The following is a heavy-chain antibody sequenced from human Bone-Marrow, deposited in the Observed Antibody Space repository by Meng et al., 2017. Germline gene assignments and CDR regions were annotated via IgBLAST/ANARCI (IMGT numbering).Heavy chain of an antibody. CDR3: ARDYCSGGSCYSSYYYYYGMDV. D-gene: IGHD2-15*01. CDR1: GYNFPDYW. Sequence: ASVKVSCKPSGYNFPDYWLHWVRRAPGQGLEWMGRIDPKSGDTHYTQRFQGRVTMTGDTSISTAYMELSGLRSDDTAMYYCARDYCSGGSCYSSYYYYYGMDVWGQGTTVTVSS. V-gene: IGHV1-2*06. CDR2: IDPKSGDT. J-gene: IGHJ6*02.